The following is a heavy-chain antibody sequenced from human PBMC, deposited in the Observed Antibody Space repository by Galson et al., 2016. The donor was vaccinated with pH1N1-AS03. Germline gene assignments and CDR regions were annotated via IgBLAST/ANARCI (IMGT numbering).Heavy chain of an antibody. CDR1: GHIFTGFY. CDR2: INPNNGVT. Sequence: SGKVSCKASGHIFTGFYVHWVRQAPGQGLEWMGWINPNNGVTNYAQKFQAWVTMTGDTSISTAYMELYGLKSDDTAVYYCARDPRGPCSSASCPTTYYFGMDVWGQGTTVIVSS. V-gene: IGHV1-2*04. J-gene: IGHJ6*02. D-gene: IGHD1-26*01. CDR3: ARDPRGPCSSASCPTTYYFGMDV.